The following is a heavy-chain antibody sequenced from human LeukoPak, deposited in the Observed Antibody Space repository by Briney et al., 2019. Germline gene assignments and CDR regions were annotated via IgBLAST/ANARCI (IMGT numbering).Heavy chain of an antibody. V-gene: IGHV1-69*05. Sequence: EASVKVSCKASGYTFTGYYMHWVRQAPGQGLEWMGGLIPVFGTTNYAEKFQGRVTITTDESTRTSYMELRSLKSDDTAVYYCARGKSGYDYGLDHWGQGILVIVSS. CDR2: LIPVFGTT. D-gene: IGHD5-12*01. CDR3: ARGKSGYDYGLDH. J-gene: IGHJ4*02. CDR1: GYTFTGYY.